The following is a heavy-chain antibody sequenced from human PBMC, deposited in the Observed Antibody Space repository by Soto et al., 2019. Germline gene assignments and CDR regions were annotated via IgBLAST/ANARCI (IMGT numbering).Heavy chain of an antibody. D-gene: IGHD3-3*01. CDR3: ARHGYDFWSGYYFDY. CDR2: IYYSGST. J-gene: IGHJ4*02. CDR1: GGSISSSSYY. V-gene: IGHV4-39*01. Sequence: PSETLSLTCTVSGGSISSSSYYWGWIRQPPGKGLEWIGSIYYSGSTYYNPSLKSRVTISVDTSKNQFSLKLSSATAADTAVYYCARHGYDFWSGYYFDYWGQGTLVTVSS.